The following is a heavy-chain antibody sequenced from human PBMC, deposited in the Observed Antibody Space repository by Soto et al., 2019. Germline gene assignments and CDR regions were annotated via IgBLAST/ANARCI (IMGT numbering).Heavy chain of an antibody. CDR3: ARHPTIAIFENGLDV. J-gene: IGHJ6*02. V-gene: IGHV4-59*08. D-gene: IGHD1-1*01. CDR1: GGSVSGYY. CDR2: IYYTGTT. Sequence: PSETLSLTCTVSGGSVSGYYWSWIRQPPGKGLEWIGYIYYTGTTIYSPSLDRRVTLSVDTAKDQVSLKLTSVTPADTAVYYCARHPTIAIFENGLDVWGQGTMVTVSS.